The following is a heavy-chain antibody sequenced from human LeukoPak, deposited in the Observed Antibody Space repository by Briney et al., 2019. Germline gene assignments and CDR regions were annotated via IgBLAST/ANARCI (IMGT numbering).Heavy chain of an antibody. J-gene: IGHJ4*02. CDR1: GFTFSSYA. V-gene: IGHV3-30*04. D-gene: IGHD5-12*01. CDR2: ISYEGSNK. CDR3: ARDQLAFSGYDTLFDY. Sequence: GRSLRLSCAASGFTFSSYASHWVRQAPGEGLEWVAVISYEGSNKYYADSVKGRFTISRDDSKNTVYLQMNSLRAEDTAVYYCARDQLAFSGYDTLFDYWGQGTLVTVSS.